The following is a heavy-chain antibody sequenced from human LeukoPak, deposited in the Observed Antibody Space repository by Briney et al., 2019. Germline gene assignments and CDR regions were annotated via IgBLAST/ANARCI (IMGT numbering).Heavy chain of an antibody. CDR1: GGSISSGGYY. V-gene: IGHV4-31*03. D-gene: IGHD3-10*01. CDR3: ARSFSGSYYNVGLDWFDP. CDR2: IYYSGST. J-gene: IGHJ5*02. Sequence: SQTLSLTCTVSGGSISSGGYYWSWIRQHPGKGLEWIGYIYYSGSTYYNPSLKSRVPLSVATSKTQFSLQLSSVTAADTAVYYCARSFSGSYYNVGLDWFDPWGQGTLVTVSS.